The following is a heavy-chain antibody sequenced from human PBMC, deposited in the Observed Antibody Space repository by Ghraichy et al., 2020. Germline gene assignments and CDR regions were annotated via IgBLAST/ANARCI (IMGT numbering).Heavy chain of an antibody. D-gene: IGHD5-18*01. V-gene: IGHV4-34*01. CDR3: ARDRGYSYVRYYYGMDV. J-gene: IGHJ6*02. CDR1: GGSFSGYY. CDR2: INHSGST. Sequence: SETLSLTCAVYGGSFSGYYWSWIRQPPGKGLEWIGEINHSGSTNYNPSLKSRVTISVDTSKNQFSLKLSSVTAADTAVYYCARDRGYSYVRYYYGMDVWGQGTTVTVSS.